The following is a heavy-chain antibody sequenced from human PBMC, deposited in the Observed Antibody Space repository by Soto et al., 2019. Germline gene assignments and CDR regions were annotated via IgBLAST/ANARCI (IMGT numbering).Heavy chain of an antibody. CDR2: IYNSGRT. Sequence: SQTLSLTCTVPGGSISSYYWSWIRQPPGKGLEWIGYIYNSGRTNYNPSLKSRVTISVDTSKNQFSLKLSSVTAADTAVYYCARRYGYSFDYWGQGNLVTVSS. CDR3: ARRYGYSFDY. V-gene: IGHV4-59*08. D-gene: IGHD1-1*01. CDR1: GGSISSYY. J-gene: IGHJ4*02.